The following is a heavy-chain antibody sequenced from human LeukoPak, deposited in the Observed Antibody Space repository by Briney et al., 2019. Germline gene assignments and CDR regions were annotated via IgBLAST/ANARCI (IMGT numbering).Heavy chain of an antibody. CDR2: ISGNGDYT. V-gene: IGHV3-23*01. CDR3: VKGRMSEDGLDF. CDR1: GFTFSSHA. J-gene: IGHJ4*02. Sequence: PGGSLRLSCAASGFTFSSHAMTWVRQAPGKGLEWVSVISGNGDYTSNADSVKGRVTISRDNSKNLVNLQMNSLRAEDTAIYYCVKGRMSEDGLDFWGQGSLVTVSS. D-gene: IGHD5-24*01.